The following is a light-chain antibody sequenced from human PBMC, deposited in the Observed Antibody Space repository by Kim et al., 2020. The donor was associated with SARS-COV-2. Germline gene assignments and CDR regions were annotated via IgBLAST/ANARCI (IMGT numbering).Light chain of an antibody. V-gene: IGLV1-51*01. CDR1: SSNSGNNY. Sequence: GQKVTISCSGGSSNSGNNYVSWYQQLPGTAPKLLIYDNNKRPSGIPDRFSGSKSGTSATLGITGLQTGDEADYYCGTWDSSLSAVVFGGGTQLTVL. J-gene: IGLJ2*01. CDR2: DNN. CDR3: GTWDSSLSAVV.